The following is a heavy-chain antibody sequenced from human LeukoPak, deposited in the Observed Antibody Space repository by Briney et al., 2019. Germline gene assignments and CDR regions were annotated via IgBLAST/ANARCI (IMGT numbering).Heavy chain of an antibody. CDR3: ASPGSGRHAFDI. CDR2: INHSGST. J-gene: IGHJ3*02. CDR1: GGSFSGYY. Sequence: SETLSRTCAVYGGSFSGYYWSWIRQPPGKGLEWIGEINHSGSTNYNPSLKSRVTISVDTSKNQFSLKLSSVTAADTAVYYCASPGSGRHAFDIWGQGTMVTVSS. V-gene: IGHV4-34*01. D-gene: IGHD3-10*01.